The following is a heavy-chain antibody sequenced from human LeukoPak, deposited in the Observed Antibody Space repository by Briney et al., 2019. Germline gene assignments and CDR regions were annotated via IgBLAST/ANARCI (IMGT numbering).Heavy chain of an antibody. D-gene: IGHD3-3*01. CDR2: IYGDGRT. Sequence: GGSLRLSCVVSGFSVSNNYIIWVRQAPGNGLERVSVIYGDGRTSHSASVRGRFTTSRDNSKNIVSLQMNNLRAEDTAVYYCARGRGLGVVSPYFDYWGQGTLVTVSS. J-gene: IGHJ4*02. V-gene: IGHV3-53*01. CDR3: ARGRGLGVVSPYFDY. CDR1: GFSVSNNY.